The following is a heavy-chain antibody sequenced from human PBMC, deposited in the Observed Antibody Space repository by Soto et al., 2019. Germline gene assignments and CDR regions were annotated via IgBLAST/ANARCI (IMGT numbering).Heavy chain of an antibody. CDR1: GGTFSSYA. CDR3: ASANDILTGYYDVYYYYYMDV. D-gene: IGHD3-9*01. J-gene: IGHJ6*03. V-gene: IGHV1-69*06. CDR2: IIPIFGTA. Sequence: SVKVSCKASGGTFSSYAISWVRQAPGQGLEWMGGIIPIFGTANYAQKFQGGVTITADKSTSTAYMELSRLRSEDTAVYYCASANDILTGYYDVYYYYYMDVWGKGTTVTVSS.